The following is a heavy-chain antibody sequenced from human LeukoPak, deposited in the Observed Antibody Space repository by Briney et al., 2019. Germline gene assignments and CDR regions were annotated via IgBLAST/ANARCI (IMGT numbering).Heavy chain of an antibody. D-gene: IGHD6-6*01. CDR3: AREPYSTSSGDY. Sequence: GGSLRRSCAASGFTFSTYSMNWVRQAPGKGLEWVSSISSSSDYIYYADSVKGRFTISRDNAKNSLFLQMDSLRAEDTAVYYCAREPYSTSSGDYWGQGTLVTVSS. CDR1: GFTFSTYS. J-gene: IGHJ4*02. V-gene: IGHV3-21*01. CDR2: ISSSSDYI.